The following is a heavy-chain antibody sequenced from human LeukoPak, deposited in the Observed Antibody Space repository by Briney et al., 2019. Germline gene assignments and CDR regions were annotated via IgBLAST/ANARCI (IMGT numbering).Heavy chain of an antibody. CDR1: GLTFHNTW. D-gene: IGHD2/OR15-2a*01. V-gene: IGHV3-74*01. Sequence: QPGESLRLSCAASGLTFHNTWVHWIRHAPGKGLVWVSRIISDGITTTYADCVKSRFTISRAHAKNTLYLQMSSLRAEDAAVYYCAPDGEYAFLVWGQGTMVTVSS. CDR2: IISDGITT. CDR3: APDGEYAFLV. J-gene: IGHJ3*01.